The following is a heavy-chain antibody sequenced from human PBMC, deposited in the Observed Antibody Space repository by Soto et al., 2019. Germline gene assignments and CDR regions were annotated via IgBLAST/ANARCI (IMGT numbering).Heavy chain of an antibody. CDR3: AHTMAPRSFDY. Sequence: QITLKEAGPTLVKPTQTLTLTCSFSVFSLITSGVGVGWIRQPPGKALEWLALIYWDDDKGYSTSLKSRLTITKDTSRNQVVLTMTNMDPADTATYYCAHTMAPRSFDYWGQGTMVTVSS. V-gene: IGHV2-5*02. J-gene: IGHJ4*02. CDR2: IYWDDDK. CDR1: VFSLITSGVG.